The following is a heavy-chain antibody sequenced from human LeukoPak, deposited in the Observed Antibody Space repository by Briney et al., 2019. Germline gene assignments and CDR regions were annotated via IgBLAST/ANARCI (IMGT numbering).Heavy chain of an antibody. CDR2: VNYKGST. Sequence: PSETLSLTCAVYGESLNDYFWNWIRQPPGKGLEWIGEVNYKGSTYYNSSLKTRVSMSVDTSKKQIFLKLRSVTATDTAMYFCARGSRFDGYCAAGTCYSAYYDYWGQGTPVTVSS. CDR3: ARGSRFDGYCAAGTCYSAYYDY. V-gene: IGHV4-34*01. CDR1: GESLNDYF. J-gene: IGHJ4*02. D-gene: IGHD2-15*01.